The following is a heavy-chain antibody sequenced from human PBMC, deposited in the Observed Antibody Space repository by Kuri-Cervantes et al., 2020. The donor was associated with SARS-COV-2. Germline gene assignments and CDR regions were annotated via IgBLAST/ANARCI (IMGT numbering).Heavy chain of an antibody. CDR2: INAGNGNT. V-gene: IGHV1-3*01. Sequence: ASVKVSCKASGYTFTSYAMNWVRQAPGQGLEWMGWINAGNGNTKYSQKFQGRVTITRDTSASTAYMELSSLRSEGTAVYYCARVRVELLGHYYYYGMDVWGQGTTVTVSS. CDR3: ARVRVELLGHYYYYGMDV. D-gene: IGHD1-7*01. J-gene: IGHJ6*02. CDR1: GYTFTSYA.